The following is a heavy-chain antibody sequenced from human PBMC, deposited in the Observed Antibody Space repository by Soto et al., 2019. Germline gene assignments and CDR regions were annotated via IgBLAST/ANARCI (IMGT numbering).Heavy chain of an antibody. V-gene: IGHV3-23*01. CDR2: ISGSGGST. J-gene: IGHJ3*02. CDR3: AKAPYDYIWGSYRRNAFDI. CDR1: GFTFSSYA. D-gene: IGHD3-16*02. Sequence: GGSLRLSCAASGFTFSSYAMSWVRQAPGKGLEWVSAISGSGGSTYYADSVKGRFTISRDNSKNTLYLQMNSLRAEDTAVYYCAKAPYDYIWGSYRRNAFDIWGQGTMVTVSS.